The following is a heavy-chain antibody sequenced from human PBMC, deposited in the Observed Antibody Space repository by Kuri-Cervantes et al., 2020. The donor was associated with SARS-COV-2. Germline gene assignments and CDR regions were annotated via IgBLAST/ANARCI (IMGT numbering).Heavy chain of an antibody. D-gene: IGHD3-3*01. CDR2: IYHSGST. CDR1: GGSISSGGYS. CDR3: ARDRGKRIFGVVIINAFDI. Sequence: SETLSLTCAVSGGSISSGGYSWSWIRQPPGKGLEWIGYIYHSGSTYYNPSLKSRVTISVDRSKNQFSLKLSSVTAADTAVYYCARDRGKRIFGVVIINAFDIWGQGTMVTVSS. V-gene: IGHV4-30-2*01. J-gene: IGHJ3*02.